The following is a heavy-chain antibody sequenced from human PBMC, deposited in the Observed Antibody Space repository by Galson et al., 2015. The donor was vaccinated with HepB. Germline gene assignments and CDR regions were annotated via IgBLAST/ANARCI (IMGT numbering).Heavy chain of an antibody. Sequence: SVKVSCKASGYSFTAYNIHWVRQAPGQGLEWMGRINPNGGGTKYAQRFQGRVITTRDTSVNTAYMEMSRLRSDDTAVYYCAREYTTSIVSDVWGKGTTVIVSS. J-gene: IGHJ6*04. V-gene: IGHV1-2*06. CDR2: INPNGGGT. D-gene: IGHD5/OR15-5a*01. CDR3: AREYTTSIVSDV. CDR1: GYSFTAYN.